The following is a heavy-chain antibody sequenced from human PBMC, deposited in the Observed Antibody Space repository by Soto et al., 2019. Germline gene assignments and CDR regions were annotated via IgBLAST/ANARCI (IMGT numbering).Heavy chain of an antibody. CDR1: GYAFTTYG. Sequence: QVHLVQSGAEVKKPGASVKVSCKGSGYAFTTYGITWVRQAPGQGLEWMGWISAHNGNTNYAQKLQGRVTATRDTTTTTAYMERRSLRSDDTAVYDCTRGRDGDYWGQGALVTVSS. CDR2: ISAHNGNT. D-gene: IGHD6-6*01. J-gene: IGHJ4*02. CDR3: TRGRDGDY. V-gene: IGHV1-18*01.